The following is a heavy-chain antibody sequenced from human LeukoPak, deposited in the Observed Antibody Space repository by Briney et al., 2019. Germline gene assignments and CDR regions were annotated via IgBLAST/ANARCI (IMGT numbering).Heavy chain of an antibody. Sequence: SETLSLTCTVSGGSISGSSYYWGWIRQPPGRGLEWIGSIHYTGSTYYKPSLKSRVTISVDTSKNQFSLKLTSVTAADTAVYYCARPPGFSTSFWDWGQGTLVTVSS. V-gene: IGHV4-39*01. CDR1: GGSISGSSYY. CDR3: ARPPGFSTSFWD. D-gene: IGHD2-2*01. J-gene: IGHJ4*02. CDR2: IHYTGST.